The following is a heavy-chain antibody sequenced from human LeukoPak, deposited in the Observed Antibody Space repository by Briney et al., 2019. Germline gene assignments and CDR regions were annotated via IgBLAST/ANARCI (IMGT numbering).Heavy chain of an antibody. D-gene: IGHD2-2*02. Sequence: SETLSLTCTVSGGSISSYYWSWIRQPPGKGLEWIGYVNYSGSTNYNPSLKSRVTISVDTSKNQFSLKPNSVTAADTAVYYCARSQHCSSTSCYINWFDPWGQGTLVTVSS. CDR3: ARSQHCSSTSCYINWFDP. CDR1: GGSISSYY. CDR2: VNYSGST. J-gene: IGHJ5*02. V-gene: IGHV4-59*01.